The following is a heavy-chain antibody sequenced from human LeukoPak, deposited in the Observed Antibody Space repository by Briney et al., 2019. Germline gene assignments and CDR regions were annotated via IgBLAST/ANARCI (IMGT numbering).Heavy chain of an antibody. Sequence: SETLSLTCTLSGGSISSGGYYWNWIRQHPGLGLESFGYIFSSGSTYYNPSLKSRFTISVDTSKNQFSLKVSSVTAADTAVYYCARSTDPSLTFDQWGQGTLVTVSS. J-gene: IGHJ4*02. V-gene: IGHV4-31*03. CDR3: ARSTDPSLTFDQ. CDR2: IFSSGST. D-gene: IGHD2-8*02. CDR1: GGSISSGGYY.